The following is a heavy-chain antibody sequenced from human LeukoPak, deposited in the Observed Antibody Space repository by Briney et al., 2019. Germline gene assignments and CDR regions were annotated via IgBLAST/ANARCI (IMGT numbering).Heavy chain of an antibody. CDR2: FDPEDGGT. Sequence: ASVKVSCKVSGYTLTELSMHWVRQAPGKGLEWMGGFDPEDGGTIYAQKFQGRVTMTEDTSTDTAYMELSSLRSEDTAVYYCATPTYGSGSYLDYWGQGTLVTVSS. D-gene: IGHD3-10*01. V-gene: IGHV1-24*01. CDR3: ATPTYGSGSYLDY. J-gene: IGHJ4*02. CDR1: GYTLTELS.